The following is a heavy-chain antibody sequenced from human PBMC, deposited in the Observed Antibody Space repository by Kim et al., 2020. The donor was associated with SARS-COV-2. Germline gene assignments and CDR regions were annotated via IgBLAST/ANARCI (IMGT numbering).Heavy chain of an antibody. CDR3: ARGPNYSPFDY. J-gene: IGHJ4*02. Sequence: YYADSVRRRSHTSRDNHKNSLFMQMNSLRAEYTAVYYCARGPNYSPFDYWGQGTLVTVSS. V-gene: IGHV3-48*03. D-gene: IGHD4-4*01.